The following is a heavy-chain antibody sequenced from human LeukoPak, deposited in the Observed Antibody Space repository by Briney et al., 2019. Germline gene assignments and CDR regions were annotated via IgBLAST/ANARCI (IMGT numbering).Heavy chain of an antibody. CDR1: GFSFRNYA. CDR2: INTDGRIT. Sequence: GGSLRLSCVASGFSFRNYAIHWVRQAPGRGLEYVSVINTDGRITYYADSVKGRFTISRDNSKNTVYLQMGSLRGEDMAVYYCTRDGGSFCDFDYWGQGALVTVSS. CDR3: TRDGGSFCDFDY. V-gene: IGHV3-64*02. J-gene: IGHJ4*02. D-gene: IGHD1-26*01.